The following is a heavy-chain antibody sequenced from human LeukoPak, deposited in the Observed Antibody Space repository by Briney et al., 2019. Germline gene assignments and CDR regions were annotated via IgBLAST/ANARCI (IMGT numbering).Heavy chain of an antibody. V-gene: IGHV1-18*01. CDR2: ISAYNGNT. Sequence: ASVEVSCKASGGTFSSYGISWVRLAPGQGLEWMGWISAYNGNTNYAQKLQGRVTMTTDTSTSTTYMELRSLRSDDTAVYYCARTAVKVSSGWAYYYYFDYWGQGTLVTVSS. J-gene: IGHJ4*02. CDR3: ARTAVKVSSGWAYYYYFDY. CDR1: GGTFSSYG. D-gene: IGHD6-19*01.